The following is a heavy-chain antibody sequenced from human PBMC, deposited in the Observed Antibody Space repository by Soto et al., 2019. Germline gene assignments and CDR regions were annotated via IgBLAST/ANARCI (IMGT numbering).Heavy chain of an antibody. V-gene: IGHV3-33*01. Sequence: LRLSCAASGFTFSSYGMHWVRQAPGKGLEWVAVIWYDGSNKYYADSVKGRFTISRDNSKNTLYLQMNSLRAEDTAVYYCARDGHIGVVVPAARSGMDVWGQGTTVTVSS. CDR1: GFTFSSYG. D-gene: IGHD2-2*01. J-gene: IGHJ6*02. CDR3: ARDGHIGVVVPAARSGMDV. CDR2: IWYDGSNK.